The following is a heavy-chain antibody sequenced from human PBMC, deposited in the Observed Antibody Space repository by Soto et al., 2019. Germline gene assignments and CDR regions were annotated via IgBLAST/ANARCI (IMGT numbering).Heavy chain of an antibody. Sequence: QVQLVESGGGVVQPGRSLRLSCAASGFNFRAYGMHWVRQAPGKGLQCVAVMSSDASNKYYADSVKGRFTISRDNSQNTLYLQMNSLRPEDTAVYYCAKGSSSVYYYYYGMDVWGQGTTVTVSS. J-gene: IGHJ6*02. CDR3: AKGSSSVYYYYYGMDV. D-gene: IGHD6-6*01. CDR2: MSSDASNK. CDR1: GFNFRAYG. V-gene: IGHV3-30*18.